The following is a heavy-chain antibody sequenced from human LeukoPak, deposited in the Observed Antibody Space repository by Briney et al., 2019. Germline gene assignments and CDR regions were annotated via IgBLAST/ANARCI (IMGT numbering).Heavy chain of an antibody. Sequence: GGSLRLSCAVSGFTVRSNYVSWVRQAPRKGLEWVSVIYADGSTYYAGSVKGRFTISRDISKNTLYLQMYSLRAEDTAVYYCARRLYSGSLGAVYYGMDVWGQGATVTVSS. CDR3: ARRLYSGSLGAVYYGMDV. V-gene: IGHV3-66*01. CDR1: GFTVRSNY. J-gene: IGHJ6*02. D-gene: IGHD5-12*01. CDR2: IYADGST.